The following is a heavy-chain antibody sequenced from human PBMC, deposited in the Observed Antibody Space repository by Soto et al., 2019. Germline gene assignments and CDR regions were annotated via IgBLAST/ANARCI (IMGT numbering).Heavy chain of an antibody. V-gene: IGHV3-33*01. CDR2: IWYDGSNK. Sequence: GSLRLSCAASGFTFSSYGMHWVRQAPGKGLEWVAVIWYDGSNKYYADSVKGRFTISRDNSKNTLYLQMNSLRAEDTAVYYCARGSQTYYYDSSGYLYYWGQGT. D-gene: IGHD3-22*01. J-gene: IGHJ4*02. CDR1: GFTFSSYG. CDR3: ARGSQTYYYDSSGYLYY.